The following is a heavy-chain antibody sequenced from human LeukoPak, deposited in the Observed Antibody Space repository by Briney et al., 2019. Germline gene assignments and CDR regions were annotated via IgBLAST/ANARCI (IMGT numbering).Heavy chain of an antibody. CDR3: ARASQNYDFWSGYIDY. D-gene: IGHD3-3*01. CDR2: MNCNSGNT. V-gene: IGHV1-8*03. J-gene: IGHJ4*02. CDR1: GYTFTSYD. Sequence: ASVKVSCKASGYTFTSYDINWVRQATGQGLEWMGWMNCNSGNTGYAQKFQGRVTITRNTSISTAYMELSSLRSEDTAVYYCARASQNYDFWSGYIDYWGQGTLVTVSS.